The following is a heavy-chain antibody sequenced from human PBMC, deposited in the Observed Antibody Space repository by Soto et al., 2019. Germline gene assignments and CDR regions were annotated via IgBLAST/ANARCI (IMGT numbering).Heavy chain of an antibody. J-gene: IGHJ4*02. CDR1: GYTLTELS. CDR2: FDPEDGET. V-gene: IGHV1-24*01. CDR3: ATQNVDTAMAGLDY. D-gene: IGHD5-18*01. Sequence: GSSVKVSCKVSGYTLTELSMHWVRQAPGKGLEWMGGFDPEDGETIYAQKFQGRVTMTEDTSTDTAYMELSSPRSEDTAVYYCATQNVDTAMAGLDYWGQGTLVTVSS.